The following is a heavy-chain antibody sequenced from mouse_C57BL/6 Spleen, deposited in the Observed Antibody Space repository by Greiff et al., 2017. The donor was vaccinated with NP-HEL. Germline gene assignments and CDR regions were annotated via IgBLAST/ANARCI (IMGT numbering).Heavy chain of an antibody. CDR1: GYTFTSYG. Sequence: VQRVESGAELARPGASVKLSCKASGYTFTSYGISWVKQRTGQGLEWIGEIYPRSGNTYYNEKFKGKATLTADKSSSTAYMELRSLTSEDSAVYFCAREGYDGAMDYWGQGTSVTVSS. CDR3: AREGYDGAMDY. J-gene: IGHJ4*01. D-gene: IGHD2-2*01. CDR2: IYPRSGNT. V-gene: IGHV1-81*01.